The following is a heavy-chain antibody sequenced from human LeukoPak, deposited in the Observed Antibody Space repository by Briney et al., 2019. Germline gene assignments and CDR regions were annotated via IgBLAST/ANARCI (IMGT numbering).Heavy chain of an antibody. Sequence: SVKVSGKASGGTFSSYAISWVRQAPGQGLEWMGRIIPIFGIANYAQKFQGRVTITADKSTSTAYMELSSLRSEDTAVYYCARDDYGGNSYPFDYWGQGTLVTVSS. CDR3: ARDDYGGNSYPFDY. CDR1: GGTFSSYA. D-gene: IGHD4-23*01. J-gene: IGHJ4*02. V-gene: IGHV1-69*04. CDR2: IIPIFGIA.